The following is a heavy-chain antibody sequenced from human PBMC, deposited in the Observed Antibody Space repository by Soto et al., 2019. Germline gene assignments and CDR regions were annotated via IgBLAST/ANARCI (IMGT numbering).Heavy chain of an antibody. CDR2: IYSSGST. CDR3: TTDRQLRALFDY. D-gene: IGHD6-6*01. V-gene: IGHV3-53*02. J-gene: IGHJ4*02. CDR1: GFTVSSHY. Sequence: EVQLVETGGGLIQPGGSLRLSCAASGFTVSSHYMIWVRQAPGKGLEWVSVIYSSGSTSSAVSVKGRFTISRDNSKNTVSLQMNSLRAEDTAVYYCTTDRQLRALFDYWGQGTLVTVSS.